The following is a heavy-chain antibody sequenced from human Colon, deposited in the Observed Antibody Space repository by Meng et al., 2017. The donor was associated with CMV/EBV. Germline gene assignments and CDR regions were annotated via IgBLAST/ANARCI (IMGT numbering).Heavy chain of an antibody. Sequence: FTAYHVHWVRQAPGQGLEWMGMISPSDGDPTYAQHFQGRVTMTRDTSTSTVYMDLRGLTSDDTALYFCAREYCTTPRCSYNPHWYDPWGQGTLVTVSS. D-gene: IGHD2-2*01. V-gene: IGHV1-46*01. J-gene: IGHJ5*02. CDR1: FTAYH. CDR3: AREYCTTPRCSYNPHWYDP. CDR2: ISPSDGDP.